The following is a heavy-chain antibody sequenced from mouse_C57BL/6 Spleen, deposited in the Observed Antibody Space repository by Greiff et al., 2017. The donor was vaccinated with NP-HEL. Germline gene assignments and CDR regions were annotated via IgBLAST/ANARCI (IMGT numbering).Heavy chain of an antibody. CDR1: GYTFTSYW. J-gene: IGHJ4*01. CDR3: ARRADYYYGYYAMDY. CDR2: IDPSDSYT. Sequence: QVQLQQPGAELVKPGASVKLSCKASGYTFTSYWMQWVKQRPGQGLEWIGEIDPSDSYTNYNQKFKGKATLTVDTSSSTAYMQLSGLTSEDSAVYYCARRADYYYGYYAMDYWGQGTSVTVSS. D-gene: IGHD1-1*01. V-gene: IGHV1-50*01.